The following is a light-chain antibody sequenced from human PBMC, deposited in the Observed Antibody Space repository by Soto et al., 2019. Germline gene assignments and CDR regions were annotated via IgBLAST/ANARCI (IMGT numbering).Light chain of an antibody. CDR1: KLGDKY. V-gene: IGLV3-1*01. CDR2: QDS. J-gene: IGLJ2*01. Sequence: SYELTQPPSVSVSPGQTASITCSGDKLGDKYAYWYQQKPGQSPVLVIYQDSKRPSGIPERFSGSNSGNTATLTISGTQAMDEADYFCQAWHSSTGVFGGGTKLTVL. CDR3: QAWHSSTGV.